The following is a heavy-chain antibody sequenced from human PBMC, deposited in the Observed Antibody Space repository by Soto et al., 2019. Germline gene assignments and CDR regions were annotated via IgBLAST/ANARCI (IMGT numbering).Heavy chain of an antibody. D-gene: IGHD2-2*02. V-gene: IGHV1-69*01. CDR1: GGTFSSYA. CDR3: ATNYCSSTSCYIGARWEYNWFDP. CDR2: IIPIFGTA. Sequence: QVQLVQSGAEVKKPGSSVKVSCKASGGTFSSYAISWVRQAPGQGLEWMGGIIPIFGTANYAQKFQGRVTITADESTSTAYMKLSSLRSEDTAVYYCATNYCSSTSCYIGARWEYNWFDPWGQGTLVTVSS. J-gene: IGHJ5*02.